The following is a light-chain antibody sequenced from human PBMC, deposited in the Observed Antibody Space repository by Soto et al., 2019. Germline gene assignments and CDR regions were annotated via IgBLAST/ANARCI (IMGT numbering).Light chain of an antibody. CDR2: DAS. CDR3: QQHSTWTPIT. J-gene: IGKJ5*01. Sequence: EVVSTQTPGTLALSPGERATLSGWASQSVRTYLAWYQQKPGQAPRLLIYDASDRATGIPGRFSGSGSGTEFTLTIRSIEPEDFAVYYCQQHSTWTPITLGKGTRREI. CDR1: QSVRTY. V-gene: IGKV3-11*01.